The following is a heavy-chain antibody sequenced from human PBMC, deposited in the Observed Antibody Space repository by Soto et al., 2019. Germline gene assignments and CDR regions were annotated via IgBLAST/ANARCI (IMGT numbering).Heavy chain of an antibody. V-gene: IGHV3-30-3*01. CDR2: ISYDGSNK. J-gene: IGHJ4*02. CDR1: GFTFSSYA. Sequence: GGSLRLSCAASGFTFSSYAMHWVRQAPGKGLEWVAVISYDGSNKYYADSVKGRFTISRDNSKNTLYLQMNSLRAEGTAVYYCARGHSSGWSIADWGQGTLVTVSS. D-gene: IGHD6-19*01. CDR3: ARGHSSGWSIAD.